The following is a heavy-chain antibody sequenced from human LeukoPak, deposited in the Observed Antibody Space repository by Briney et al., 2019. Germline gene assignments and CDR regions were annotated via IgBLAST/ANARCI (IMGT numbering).Heavy chain of an antibody. D-gene: IGHD3-22*01. CDR2: MNPNSGNT. J-gene: IGHJ3*02. V-gene: IGHV1-8*02. CDR3: ARAGTYYYDSSGYPLYAFDI. Sequence: ASVKVSCKASGYTFTSYDINWVRQATGQGLEWMGWMNPNSGNTGYAQKFQGRVTMTTDTSTSTAYMELRSLRSDDTAVYYCARAGTYYYDSSGYPLYAFDIWGQGTMVTVSS. CDR1: GYTFTSYD.